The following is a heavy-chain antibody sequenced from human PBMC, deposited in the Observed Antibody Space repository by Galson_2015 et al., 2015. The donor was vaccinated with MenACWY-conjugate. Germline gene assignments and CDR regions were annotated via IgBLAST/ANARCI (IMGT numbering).Heavy chain of an antibody. V-gene: IGHV3-23*01. J-gene: IGHJ4*02. D-gene: IGHD1-26*01. CDR3: AKDPPIVGASRKFDY. CDR2: ISGSGGST. Sequence: SLRLSCAASGFTLSSYAMSWVRQAPGKGLEWVSAISGSGGSTYYADSVKGRFTISRDNSKTTLYLQMNSLRAEDTAVYYCAKDPPIVGASRKFDYWGQGTLVTVSS. CDR1: GFTLSSYA.